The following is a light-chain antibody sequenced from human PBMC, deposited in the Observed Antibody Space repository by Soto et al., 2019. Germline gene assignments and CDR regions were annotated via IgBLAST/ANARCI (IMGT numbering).Light chain of an antibody. CDR2: EVS. Sequence: DVVLTQTPRSLSVTPGQPASISCKSSQSLLYSDGRTYVYWYLQKPGQPPQLLIHEVSNRFSGVPDRFSGSASGTDFTLKISRVEAEDVGVSYCMQSIQLPITFGGGTNVEIK. CDR3: MQSIQLPIT. CDR1: QSLLYSDGRTY. V-gene: IGKV2D-29*01. J-gene: IGKJ4*01.